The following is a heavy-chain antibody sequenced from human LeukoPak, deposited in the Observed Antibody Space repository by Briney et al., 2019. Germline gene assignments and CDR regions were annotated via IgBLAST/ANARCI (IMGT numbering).Heavy chain of an antibody. CDR3: AKGEAAAFDY. J-gene: IGHJ4*02. D-gene: IGHD6-13*01. Sequence: GGSLRLSCAASGFTFSSYGMHWVRQAPGKGLEWVSAISGSGGSTYYADSVKGRFTISRDNSKNTLYLQMNSLRAEDTAVYYCAKGEAAAFDYWGQGTLVTVSS. CDR2: ISGSGGST. CDR1: GFTFSSYG. V-gene: IGHV3-23*01.